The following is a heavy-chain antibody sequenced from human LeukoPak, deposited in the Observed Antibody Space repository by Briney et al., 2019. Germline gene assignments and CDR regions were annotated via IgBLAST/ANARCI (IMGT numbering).Heavy chain of an antibody. D-gene: IGHD3-9*01. CDR3: ARSPDILTGENFDY. J-gene: IGHJ4*02. CDR1: GYTFTGYY. V-gene: IGHV1-2*02. Sequence: ASVKVSCKASGYTFTGYYMHWVRQAPGQGLEWMGGINPNTGGTNYAQKFQDRVTMTRDTSISTDYMELSRLRYDDTAVYYCARSPDILTGENFDYWGQGTLVTVSS. CDR2: INPNTGGT.